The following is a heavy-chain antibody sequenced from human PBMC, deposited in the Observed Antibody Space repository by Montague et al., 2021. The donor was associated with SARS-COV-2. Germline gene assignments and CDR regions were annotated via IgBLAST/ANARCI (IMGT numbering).Heavy chain of an antibody. Sequence: SLRLSCAASGFTFSSYAMHWVRQPPGAGLGWVAGISYDGSNKHYPDCAKGRFTISRDASKNTVCLQMNSLRHEDTAIYYCARERLRYFDSWGQGVLVTVSS. J-gene: IGHJ4*02. CDR3: ARERLRYFDS. V-gene: IGHV3-30-3*01. D-gene: IGHD4-17*01. CDR1: GFTFSSYA. CDR2: ISYDGSNK.